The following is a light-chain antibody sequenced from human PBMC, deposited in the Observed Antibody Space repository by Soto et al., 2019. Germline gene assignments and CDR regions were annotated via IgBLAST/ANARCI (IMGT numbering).Light chain of an antibody. CDR3: QQFDSSRVYS. CDR1: QSVTSTY. J-gene: IGKJ2*03. Sequence: EIVVTQSPVTLSLSPGERATLSCRASQSVTSTYLAWYQQKPGQSPRLIIYGGSTRASGFPDRFSGGGSGTDFTLTIRRQEPEDSAVYYCHCQQFDSSRVYSFGQGTKLEI. CDR2: GGS. V-gene: IGKV3-20*01.